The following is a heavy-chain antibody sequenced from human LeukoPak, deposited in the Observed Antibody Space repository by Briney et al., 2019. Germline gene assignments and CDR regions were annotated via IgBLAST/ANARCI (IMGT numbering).Heavy chain of an antibody. D-gene: IGHD3-9*01. CDR2: IYRSGST. Sequence: SETLSLTCTVSGGSISSYYWSSIRQPPGKGLEWIGYIYRSGSTNYNPSLKSRVTMSVDTSKNQISLKLSSVTAADSAVYYCVRRVRYFGQNDYWGQGTLVTVSS. CDR3: VRRVRYFGQNDY. CDR1: GGSISSYY. J-gene: IGHJ4*02. V-gene: IGHV4-59*08.